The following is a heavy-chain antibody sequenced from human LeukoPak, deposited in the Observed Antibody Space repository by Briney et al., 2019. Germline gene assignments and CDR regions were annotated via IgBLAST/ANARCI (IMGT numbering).Heavy chain of an antibody. Sequence: SETLSLTCTVSGDSINSGYHWSWIRQQPGKGLEWIGNIYYNGRTYYKTSLKSRIIISVDMSKNQISLQLSSVTAADTAVYNCARDLRGSPMDVWGKGTPVAVSS. D-gene: IGHD1-26*01. CDR3: ARDLRGSPMDV. J-gene: IGHJ6*03. V-gene: IGHV4-31*03. CDR1: GDSINSGYH. CDR2: IYYNGRT.